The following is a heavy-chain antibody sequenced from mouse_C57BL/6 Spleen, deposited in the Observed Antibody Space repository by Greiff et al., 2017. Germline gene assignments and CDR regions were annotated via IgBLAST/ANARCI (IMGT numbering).Heavy chain of an antibody. D-gene: IGHD2-2*01. Sequence: QVKLLQSGPELVKPGASVKISCKASGYAFSSSWMNWVKQRPGKGLEWIGRIYPGDGDTNYNGKFKGKATLTADKSSSTAYMQLSSLTSEDSAVYFCATGTMVKGFAYWGQGTLVTVSA. CDR3: ATGTMVKGFAY. CDR2: IYPGDGDT. CDR1: GYAFSSSW. V-gene: IGHV1-82*01. J-gene: IGHJ3*01.